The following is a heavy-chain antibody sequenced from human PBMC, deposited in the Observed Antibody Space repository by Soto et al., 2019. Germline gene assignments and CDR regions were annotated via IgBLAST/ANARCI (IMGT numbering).Heavy chain of an antibody. D-gene: IGHD3-3*01. CDR1: GGSISSYY. CDR3: ARLGWRNAIFGEVTLFDY. Sequence: SETLSLTGTVSGGSISSYYWSWIRQPPGKGLEWIGYIYYSGSTNYNPSLKSRVTISIDTSKNQFSLKLSSVTAADTAVYYCARLGWRNAIFGEVTLFDYWGQGTLVTVSS. J-gene: IGHJ4*02. V-gene: IGHV4-59*01. CDR2: IYYSGST.